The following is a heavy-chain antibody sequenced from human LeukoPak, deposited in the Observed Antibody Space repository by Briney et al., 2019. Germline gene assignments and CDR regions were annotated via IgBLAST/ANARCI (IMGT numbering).Heavy chain of an antibody. Sequence: ASVKVSCKASGYTFTGYYMHWVRQAPGRGLEWMGRINPKSGGTNYSQKFQGRVTMTRDTAISTAYMELSRLRYDDTAVYYCARPHTVLYNWFDPWGQGTLVTVSS. V-gene: IGHV1-2*06. CDR3: ARPHTVLYNWFDP. CDR1: GYTFTGYY. CDR2: INPKSGGT. J-gene: IGHJ5*02. D-gene: IGHD4-11*01.